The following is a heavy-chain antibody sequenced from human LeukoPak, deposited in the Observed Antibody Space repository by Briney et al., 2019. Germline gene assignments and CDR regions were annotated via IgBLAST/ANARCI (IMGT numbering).Heavy chain of an antibody. V-gene: IGHV4-59*12. CDR2: IYYSGST. CDR3: ARGRRSSWYPGSRFDY. Sequence: SETLSLTCTVSGGSISSYYWSWIRQPPGKGLEWIGYIYYSGSTNYNPSLKSRVTISVDTSKNQFSLKLSSVTAADTAVYYCARGRRSSWYPGSRFDYWGQGTLVTVSS. D-gene: IGHD6-13*01. J-gene: IGHJ4*02. CDR1: GGSISSYY.